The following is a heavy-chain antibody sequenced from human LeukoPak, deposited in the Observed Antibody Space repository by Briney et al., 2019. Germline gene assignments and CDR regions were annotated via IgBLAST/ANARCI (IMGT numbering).Heavy chain of an antibody. CDR1: GFMFSSHW. J-gene: IGHJ3*02. D-gene: IGHD3-16*01. V-gene: IGHV3-7*01. CDR2: INQDGSTK. Sequence: GGSLILSCVASGFMFSSHWMSWVRHPPGKGLEWVANINQDGSTKYYRDFAKGRFTISRDNAQNSLYLQINSLRAEDTAVYYCAREKGIMIRKMAFEMWGQGTMVTVSS. CDR3: AREKGIMIRKMAFEM.